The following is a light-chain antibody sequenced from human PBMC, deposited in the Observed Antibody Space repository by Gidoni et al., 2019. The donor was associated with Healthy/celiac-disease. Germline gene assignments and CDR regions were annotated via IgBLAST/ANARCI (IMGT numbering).Light chain of an antibody. CDR2: VGTGGIVG. Sequence: QPVLTQPPSASASLGASVTLTCTLSSGYSNYKVDWYQQRPGKGPRFVMRVGTGGIVGSKGDGIPDRFSVLGSGLNRYLTIKNIQEEDESDYHCGADHGSGSNFVCPYVVFGGGTKLTVL. CDR1: SGYSNYK. V-gene: IGLV9-49*01. CDR3: GADHGSGSNFVCPYVV. J-gene: IGLJ2*01.